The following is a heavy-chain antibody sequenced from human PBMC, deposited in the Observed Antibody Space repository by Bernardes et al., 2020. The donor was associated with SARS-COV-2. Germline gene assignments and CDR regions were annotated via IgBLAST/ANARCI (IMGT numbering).Heavy chain of an antibody. CDR3: ARDLTVSHLDV. CDR1: GGTFSSYA. Sequence: SVKVSCKASGGTFSSYALGWVRQAPGQGLEWMGRIITMFGITKYAQKFQGRVTITADKSTSTAYMELSSLRSEDTAVYYCARDLTVSHLDVWGQGTAVTVS. V-gene: IGHV1-69*04. D-gene: IGHD4-17*01. CDR2: IITMFGIT. J-gene: IGHJ6*02.